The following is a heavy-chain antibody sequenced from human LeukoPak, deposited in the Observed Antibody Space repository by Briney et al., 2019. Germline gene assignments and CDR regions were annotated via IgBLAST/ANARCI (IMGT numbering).Heavy chain of an antibody. CDR2: INLDGSER. CDR3: GRVIAGAIDY. CDR1: GFTFSGHS. Sequence: GGSLRLSCAASGFTFSGHSMTWVRQAPGKGLEWVANINLDGSERFYVDFVEGRFTISRDNADNSMYLQMNSQRAEDTAVYYCGRVIAGAIDYWGQGTLVTVSS. J-gene: IGHJ4*02. D-gene: IGHD6-13*01. V-gene: IGHV3-7*01.